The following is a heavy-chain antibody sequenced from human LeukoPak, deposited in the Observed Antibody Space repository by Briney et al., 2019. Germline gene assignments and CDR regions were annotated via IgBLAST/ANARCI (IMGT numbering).Heavy chain of an antibody. Sequence: SETLSLTCTVSGGSISSYYWNWIRQPPGKGLEWIGYIDYSESTNCNPSLKSRVTISVDTSKNQFSLKLNSVTAADTAVYYCARGRRSSGRHDASDIWGQGTLVTVSS. CDR1: GGSISSYY. J-gene: IGHJ3*02. CDR2: IDYSEST. CDR3: ARGRRSSGRHDASDI. V-gene: IGHV4-59*01. D-gene: IGHD6-25*01.